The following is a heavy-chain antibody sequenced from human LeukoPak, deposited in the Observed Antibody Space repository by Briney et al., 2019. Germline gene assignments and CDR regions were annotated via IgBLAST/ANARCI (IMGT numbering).Heavy chain of an antibody. CDR1: GFTFSSYS. J-gene: IGHJ4*02. V-gene: IGHV3-21*01. CDR2: ISSSSSYI. CDR3: ARDGSGWSRDY. D-gene: IGHD6-19*01. Sequence: GGSLRLSCAASGFTFSSYSMNWVRQAPGKGLEWVSSISSSSSYIYYADSMKGRFSISRDNAKNSLYLQMYSLRGEDTAVYYCARDGSGWSRDYWGQGTLVTVSS.